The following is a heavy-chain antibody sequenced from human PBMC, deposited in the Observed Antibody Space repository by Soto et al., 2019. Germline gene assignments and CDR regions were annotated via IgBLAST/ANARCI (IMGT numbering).Heavy chain of an antibody. CDR3: ARAGQQQLLFDY. CDR2: IIPIFGTA. J-gene: IGHJ4*02. V-gene: IGHV1-69*13. Sequence: AVKVSCKASGGTFSSYAISWVRQAPGQGLEWMGGIIPIFGTANYAQKFQGRVTITADESTSTAYMELSSLRSEDTAVYYCARAGQQQLLFDYWGQGTLVTVSS. CDR1: GGTFSSYA. D-gene: IGHD6-13*01.